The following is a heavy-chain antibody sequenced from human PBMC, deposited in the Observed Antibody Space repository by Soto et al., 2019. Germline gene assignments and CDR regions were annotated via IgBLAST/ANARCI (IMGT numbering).Heavy chain of an antibody. Sequence: EVQLLESGGGLVQPGGSLRLSCAASGFTFSSYAMSWVRQAPWKGLECVSAISGSGGSTYYADSVKGRFTISRDNSKNTLYLQMNRLRAEDTAVYYCAKELDSSGWVGDYFDYWGQGPLVTASS. CDR2: ISGSGGST. CDR3: AKELDSSGWVGDYFDY. J-gene: IGHJ4*02. D-gene: IGHD6-19*01. V-gene: IGHV3-23*01. CDR1: GFTFSSYA.